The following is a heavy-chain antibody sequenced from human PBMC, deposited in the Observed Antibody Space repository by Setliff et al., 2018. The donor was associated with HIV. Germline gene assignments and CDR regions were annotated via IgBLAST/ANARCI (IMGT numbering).Heavy chain of an antibody. D-gene: IGHD5-12*01. Sequence: PSETLSLTCSVSGGSLISGGYYWSWIRQHPGKGLEWIGYVYYTGKTYYNPSLESRISMSVDTSKNQFSLKLTSVTAADTAIYYCARLGDSGYDFRGYFDYWGQGKLVTVSS. CDR2: VYYTGKT. J-gene: IGHJ4*02. CDR3: ARLGDSGYDFRGYFDY. V-gene: IGHV4-31*03. CDR1: GGSLISGGYY.